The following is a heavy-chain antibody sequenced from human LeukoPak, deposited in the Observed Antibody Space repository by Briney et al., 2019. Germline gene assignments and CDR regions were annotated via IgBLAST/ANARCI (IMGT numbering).Heavy chain of an antibody. V-gene: IGHV3-33*01. CDR1: GFTLSKYG. J-gene: IGHJ4*02. CDR3: ARDLSKVSLDF. Sequence: PGGCLRLSCAAYGFTLSKYGMHWVRQAPGKGLGWVAVLGYDGTNIYYGDSVKGRFTVSRDTSKSMFYLQMDSLRAEDTAVYYCARDLSKVSLDFRGQGTLVTISP. CDR2: LGYDGTNI. D-gene: IGHD2/OR15-2a*01.